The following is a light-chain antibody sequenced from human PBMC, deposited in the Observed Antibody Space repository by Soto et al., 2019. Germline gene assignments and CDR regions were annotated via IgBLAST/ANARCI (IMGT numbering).Light chain of an antibody. CDR3: QAWDSSTVV. Sequence: SYELTQPPSVSVSPGQTASITCSGDKLGDKYACWYQQKPGQSPVLVIYQDSKRPSGIPERFSGSNSGNTATLTISGTQAMDEAVYYCQAWDSSTVVFGGGTKLTV. J-gene: IGLJ2*01. CDR2: QDS. CDR1: KLGDKY. V-gene: IGLV3-1*01.